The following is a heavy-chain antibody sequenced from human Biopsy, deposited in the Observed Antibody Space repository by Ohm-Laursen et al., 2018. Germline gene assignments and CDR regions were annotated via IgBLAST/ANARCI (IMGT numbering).Heavy chain of an antibody. CDR2: FYYSGST. CDR1: GDSISIYY. CDR3: ARARIKTSGVLIPETYYFDS. D-gene: IGHD3-3*01. V-gene: IGHV4-59*01. Sequence: TLSLTCTVSGDSISIYYWRWIRQPPGKGLEWIGNFYYSGSTNYNPSLKSRITMSLDRSKSQVSLRMNSVTAADTAVYYCARARIKTSGVLIPETYYFDSWGQGTLVTVSS. J-gene: IGHJ4*02.